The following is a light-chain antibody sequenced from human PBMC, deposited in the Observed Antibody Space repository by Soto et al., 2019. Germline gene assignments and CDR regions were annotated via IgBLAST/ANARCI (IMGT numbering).Light chain of an antibody. V-gene: IGKV3-20*01. CDR2: GAS. Sequence: EIVLTQSPGTLSLSPGERATLSCRASQSFISSYLAWYHQKPDQAPSLLNYGASSTATGTPDRCSGRWAAAVFTLTSSIQDQEVAALYCRQQDGTSPFTFGQGTRLEIK. CDR3: QQDGTSPFT. J-gene: IGKJ5*01. CDR1: QSFISSY.